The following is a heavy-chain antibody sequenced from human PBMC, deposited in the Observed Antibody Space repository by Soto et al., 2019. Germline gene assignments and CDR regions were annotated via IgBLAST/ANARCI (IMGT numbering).Heavy chain of an antibody. D-gene: IGHD3-3*01. J-gene: IGHJ4*02. CDR2: IKKAGSAT. Sequence: EVQLVESGGGLVQPGGSLRLSCEVSGLTFTDHWMTWFRQVPGKGLAWVATIKKAGSATDYVDSVKGRFTISRDNAKNSLVLQMTNLRAEDTAVYYCASRHPDDRYYGVFDYWGQGTLVTVSS. CDR3: ASRHPDDRYYGVFDY. V-gene: IGHV3-7*03. CDR1: GLTFTDHW.